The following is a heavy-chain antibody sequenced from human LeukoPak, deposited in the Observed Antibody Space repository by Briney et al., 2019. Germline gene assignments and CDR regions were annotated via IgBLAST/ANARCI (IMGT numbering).Heavy chain of an antibody. CDR2: IYSGGIT. CDR1: GFTVSSNY. V-gene: IGHV3-53*01. CDR3: GSGYYDVLTGHAY. J-gene: IGHJ4*02. Sequence: PGGSLRLSCAASGFTVSSNYMSWVRQAPGKGLEWVSVIYSGGITYYADSVKGRFTISRDKSKNTLYLQMNSLRAEDTAVYYCGSGYYDVLTGHAYWGQGTLVTVSS. D-gene: IGHD3-9*01.